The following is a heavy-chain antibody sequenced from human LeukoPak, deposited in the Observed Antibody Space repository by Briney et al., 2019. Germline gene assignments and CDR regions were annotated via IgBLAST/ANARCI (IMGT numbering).Heavy chain of an antibody. J-gene: IGHJ4*02. V-gene: IGHV3-53*05. Sequence: GGSLRLSCAASGFTVSSNYMSWVRQAPGKGLEWVSVIYSGGSTYYADSVKGRFTISRDNSKNTLYLQMNSLIPEDTAVYYCAKVRVGTAHFDYWGQGTLVTVSS. D-gene: IGHD2-15*01. CDR2: IYSGGST. CDR3: AKVRVGTAHFDY. CDR1: GFTVSSNY.